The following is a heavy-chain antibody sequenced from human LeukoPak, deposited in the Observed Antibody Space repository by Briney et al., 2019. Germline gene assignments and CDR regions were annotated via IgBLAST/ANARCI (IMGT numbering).Heavy chain of an antibody. D-gene: IGHD5-18*01. V-gene: IGHV5-51*01. J-gene: IGHJ4*02. CDR3: ASHLHSGYSYGYYDY. Sequence: PGESLKISCKGSGYSFTSYWIGWVRQMPGKGLEWMGIIYPGDSDTRYSPSFQGQVTISADKSISTAYLQWSSLKASDTAMYYCASHLHSGYSYGYYDYWGQGTLVTVSS. CDR1: GYSFTSYW. CDR2: IYPGDSDT.